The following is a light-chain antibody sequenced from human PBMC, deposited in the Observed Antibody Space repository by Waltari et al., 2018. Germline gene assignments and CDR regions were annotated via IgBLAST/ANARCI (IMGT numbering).Light chain of an antibody. Sequence: QLVLTQSPSVSASLGASVKLTCTLSSGHSSNVIAWLQQQPEKGPRYLMKVNSDGSHSKGDKIPDRFSGSSSGAEHYLTISSLQSEDEADYYCQTGGHGTWVFGGGTKLTVL. CDR3: QTGGHGTWV. V-gene: IGLV4-69*01. CDR1: SGHSSNV. CDR2: VNSDGSH. J-gene: IGLJ3*02.